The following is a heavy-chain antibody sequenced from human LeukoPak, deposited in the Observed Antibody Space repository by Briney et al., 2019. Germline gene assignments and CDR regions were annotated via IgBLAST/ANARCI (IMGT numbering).Heavy chain of an antibody. CDR3: ARDRVNWNDVGGLFDY. CDR1: GFTVTTNY. J-gene: IGHJ4*02. Sequence: GGSLRLSCAASGFTVTTNYMSWVRQAPGEGLEWVSLIYSGGNTYYADSVKGRFTISRDNSKNTLYLQMNSLSAEDTAVYYCARDRVNWNDVGGLFDYWGQGTLVTVSS. D-gene: IGHD1-1*01. V-gene: IGHV3-53*01. CDR2: IYSGGNT.